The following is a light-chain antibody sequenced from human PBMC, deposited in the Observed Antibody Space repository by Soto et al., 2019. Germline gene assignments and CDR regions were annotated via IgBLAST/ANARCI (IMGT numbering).Light chain of an antibody. CDR3: QPYNNCPWT. CDR2: GAS. V-gene: IGKV3-15*01. CDR1: QSVSSN. J-gene: IGKJ1*01. Sequence: EIVMTQSPATLSVSPGERATLSCRASQSVSSNLAWYQQKPGQAPRLLIYGASTRATGIPARFSGSGSGTEFTLIISSLQSEDFAVYYWQPYNNCPWTFGQGTKVDIK.